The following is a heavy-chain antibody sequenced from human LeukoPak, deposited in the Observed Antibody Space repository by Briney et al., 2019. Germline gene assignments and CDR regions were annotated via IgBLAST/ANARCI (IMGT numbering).Heavy chain of an antibody. CDR1: GFNFTGYW. J-gene: IGHJ4*02. Sequence: GGSLRLSCAGSGFNFTGYWMHWVRQAPGKGLEWISRLYSDGRSLTYADSVMGRFTISRDNAKNMLYLQMNSLRAEDTAVYYCARQTGSGLFILPGGQGTLVTVSS. D-gene: IGHD3/OR15-3a*01. CDR2: LYSDGRSL. V-gene: IGHV3-74*03. CDR3: ARQTGSGLFILP.